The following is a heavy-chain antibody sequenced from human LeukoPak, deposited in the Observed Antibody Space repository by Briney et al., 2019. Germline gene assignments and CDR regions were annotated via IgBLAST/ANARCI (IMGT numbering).Heavy chain of an antibody. V-gene: IGHV1-18*04. D-gene: IGHD2-2*01. Sequence: GASVKVSCKASGYTFTSYGISWVRQAPGQGLGWMGWISAYNGNTNYAQKLQGRVTMTTDTSTSTAYMELRSLRSDDTAVYYCARDFLGYCSSTSCYGGDYWGQGTLVTVSS. CDR3: ARDFLGYCSSTSCYGGDY. CDR2: ISAYNGNT. J-gene: IGHJ4*02. CDR1: GYTFTSYG.